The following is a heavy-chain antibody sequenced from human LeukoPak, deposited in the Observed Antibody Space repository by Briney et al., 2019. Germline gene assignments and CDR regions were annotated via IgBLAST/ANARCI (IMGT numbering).Heavy chain of an antibody. J-gene: IGHJ4*02. CDR1: DDSFSTHY. D-gene: IGHD3-22*01. V-gene: IGHV4-59*11. Sequence: SETLSLTCSVSDDSFSTHYWTWIRHPPGKGLEWIGYISSIGSTNYNPSLKSRVTITVDTSKKQFSLKMTSVTAADTAFYYCAKDMDSNGNHYDQVFEYWGQGTLVTVSS. CDR2: ISSIGST. CDR3: AKDMDSNGNHYDQVFEY.